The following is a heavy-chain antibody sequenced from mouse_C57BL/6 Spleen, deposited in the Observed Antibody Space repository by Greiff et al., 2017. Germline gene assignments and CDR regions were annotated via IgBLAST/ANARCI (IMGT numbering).Heavy chain of an antibody. V-gene: IGHV5-6*01. Sequence: EVKLMESGGDLVKPGGSLKLSCAASGFTFSSYGMSWVRQTPDKRLEWVATISSGGSYTYYPDSVKGRFTISRDNAKNTLYLQMSSLKSEDTAMYYCARQGGDYKDFDVWGTGTTVTVSS. CDR3: ARQGGDYKDFDV. J-gene: IGHJ1*03. CDR2: ISSGGSYT. D-gene: IGHD2-13*01. CDR1: GFTFSSYG.